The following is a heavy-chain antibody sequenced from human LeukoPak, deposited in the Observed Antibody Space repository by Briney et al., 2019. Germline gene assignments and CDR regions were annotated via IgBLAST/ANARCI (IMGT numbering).Heavy chain of an antibody. CDR2: ISYDGSNK. CDR3: ARGMVRGVIDGFDY. CDR1: GFTFSSYA. D-gene: IGHD3-10*01. J-gene: IGHJ4*02. Sequence: GGSLGLSCAAPGFTFSSYAMHWVRQAPGKGLEWVAVISYDGSNKYYADSVKGRFTISRDNSKNTLYLQMNSLRAEDTAVYYCARGMVRGVIDGFDYWGQGTLVTVSS. V-gene: IGHV3-30*04.